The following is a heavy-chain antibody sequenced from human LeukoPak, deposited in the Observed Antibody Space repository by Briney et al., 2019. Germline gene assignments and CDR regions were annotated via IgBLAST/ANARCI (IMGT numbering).Heavy chain of an antibody. CDR1: GGSISSGDYY. D-gene: IGHD3-22*01. CDR3: ARTAYYYDSSGYTNDAFDI. V-gene: IGHV4-39*01. J-gene: IGHJ3*02. CDR2: IYYSGST. Sequence: SETLSLTCTVSGGSISSGDYYWSWIRQPPGKGLEWIGSIYYSGSTYYNPSLKSRVTISVDTSKNQFSLKLSSVTAADTAVYYCARTAYYYDSSGYTNDAFDIWGQGTMVTVSS.